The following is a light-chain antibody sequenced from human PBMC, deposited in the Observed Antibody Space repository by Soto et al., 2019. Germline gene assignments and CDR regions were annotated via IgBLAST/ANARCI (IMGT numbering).Light chain of an antibody. CDR2: KAS. J-gene: IGKJ1*01. CDR3: QQFNSYSGT. CDR1: QNINSL. V-gene: IGKV1-5*03. Sequence: DTQMTQSPSTLSASVGDRVTITCRASQNINSLLAWYQQKPGKAPKLLIYKASSLESGVPSRFSGSGSGTEFTLTISSLQPDDFANYYCQQFNSYSGTFGQGTKVDIK.